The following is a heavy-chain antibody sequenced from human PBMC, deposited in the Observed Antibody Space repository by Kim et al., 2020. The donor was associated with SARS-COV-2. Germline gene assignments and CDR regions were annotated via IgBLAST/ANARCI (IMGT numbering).Heavy chain of an antibody. V-gene: IGHV3-23*01. J-gene: IGHJ4*02. Sequence: GGSLRLSCAASGFTFSSYAMSWVRQAPGKGLEWVSAISGSGGSTYYADSVKGRFTISRDNSKNTLYLQMNSLRAEDTAVYYCAKLPTARWLVDYFDYWGQGTLVTVSS. D-gene: IGHD6-19*01. CDR3: AKLPTARWLVDYFDY. CDR2: ISGSGGST. CDR1: GFTFSSYA.